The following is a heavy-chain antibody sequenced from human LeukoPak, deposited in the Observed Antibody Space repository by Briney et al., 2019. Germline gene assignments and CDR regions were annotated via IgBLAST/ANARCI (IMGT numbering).Heavy chain of an antibody. Sequence: GRSLRLSCAASGFTFSSYGMHWVRRAPGKGLEGGAVIWYDGSNKYYADSVKGRFTISRDNSKNTLYLHMNSLRAEDTAVYYCAKGSRLYYYYYMDVWGKGTTVTVSS. V-gene: IGHV3-33*06. CDR3: AKGSRLYYYYYMDV. CDR2: IWYDGSNK. J-gene: IGHJ6*03. CDR1: GFTFSSYG.